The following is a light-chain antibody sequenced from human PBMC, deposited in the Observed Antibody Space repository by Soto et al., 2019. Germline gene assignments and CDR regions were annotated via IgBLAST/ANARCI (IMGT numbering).Light chain of an antibody. V-gene: IGKV3-15*01. J-gene: IGKJ1*01. Sequence: EIVMTQSPATLSVSPGERATLSCRASQSVGSNLAWYQQKPAQAPRLLIYGASTRATGIPARFSGSGSGTEFTPTISSLQSEDFALYYCQQYNIWPPWTFGQGTKVEIK. CDR2: GAS. CDR3: QQYNIWPPWT. CDR1: QSVGSN.